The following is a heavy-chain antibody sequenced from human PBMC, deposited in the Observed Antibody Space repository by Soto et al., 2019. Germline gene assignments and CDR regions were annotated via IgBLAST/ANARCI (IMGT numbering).Heavy chain of an antibody. V-gene: IGHV3-74*01. CDR2: INSDGSST. Sequence: EVQLVESGGGLVQPGGSLRLSCAASGFTFSSYWMHWVRQAPGKGLVWVSRINSDGSSTSYADSVKGRFTISRDNAENALYRRMSSLRVEDTAVYYCARGGSLNWYFGLGGRGTLVTVSS. J-gene: IGHJ2*01. D-gene: IGHD1-26*01. CDR3: ARGGSLNWYFGL. CDR1: GFTFSSYW.